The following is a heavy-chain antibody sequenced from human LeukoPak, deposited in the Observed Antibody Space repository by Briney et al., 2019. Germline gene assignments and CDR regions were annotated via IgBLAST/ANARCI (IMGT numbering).Heavy chain of an antibody. V-gene: IGHV4-59*01. CDR1: GGSISSYY. J-gene: IGHJ4*02. D-gene: IGHD3-3*01. Sequence: SETLSLTCTVSGGSISSYYWSWIRQPPGKGLEWIGYIYYSGSTNCNPSLKSRVTISVDTSKNQFSLKLSSVTAADTAVYYCARTKVGGTFDYRGQGTLVTVSS. CDR2: IYYSGST. CDR3: ARTKVGGTFDY.